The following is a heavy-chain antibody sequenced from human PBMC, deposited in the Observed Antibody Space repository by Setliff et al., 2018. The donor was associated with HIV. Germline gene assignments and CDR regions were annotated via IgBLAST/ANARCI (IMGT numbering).Heavy chain of an antibody. J-gene: IGHJ4*02. Sequence: PSETLSLTCTVSDVSISAYYWSWIRQPPGKGLEWIGDIFYTGSTNYNPSLKSRVTMSVDTSKNQFSLKMNSITAADTAVYYCARGPLRGYRPGGQFDHWGQGTLVTVS. CDR2: IFYTGST. D-gene: IGHD5-18*01. CDR3: ARGPLRGYRPGGQFDH. CDR1: DVSISAYY. V-gene: IGHV4-59*12.